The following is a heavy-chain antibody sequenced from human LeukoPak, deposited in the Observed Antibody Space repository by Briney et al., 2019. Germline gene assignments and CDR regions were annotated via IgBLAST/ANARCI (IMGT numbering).Heavy chain of an antibody. D-gene: IGHD1-1*01. J-gene: IGHJ3*02. CDR3: ATRIFERRLPFDI. CDR1: GGSISSGSYY. Sequence: SQTLSLTCTVSGGSISSGSYYWSWIRQPAGKGLEWIGRIYTSGSTNYNPSLKSRVTISVDTSKNQFSLKLSSVTAADTAVYYCATRIFERRLPFDIWGQGTMVTVSS. CDR2: IYTSGST. V-gene: IGHV4-61*02.